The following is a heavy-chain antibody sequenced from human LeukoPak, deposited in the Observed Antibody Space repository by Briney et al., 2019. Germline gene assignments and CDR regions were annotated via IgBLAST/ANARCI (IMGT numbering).Heavy chain of an antibody. V-gene: IGHV3-23*01. Sequence: GSLRLSCAASGLTFRTYAMSWVRQAPGKGLEWVSSISDSGGYTFYADSVKGRFTISRDNSKNTVYLQMNSLRAEDTAVYYCAKGGSYRSQPYFDYWGQGTPVTVSS. D-gene: IGHD3-16*02. CDR3: AKGGSYRSQPYFDY. J-gene: IGHJ4*02. CDR2: ISDSGGYT. CDR1: GLTFRTYA.